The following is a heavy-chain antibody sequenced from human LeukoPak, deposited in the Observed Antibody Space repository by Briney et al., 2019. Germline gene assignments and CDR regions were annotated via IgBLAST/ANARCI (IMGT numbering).Heavy chain of an antibody. CDR3: AAVDTAMAFDY. V-gene: IGHV4-59*01. J-gene: IGHJ4*02. Sequence: SETLSLTCTVSGGSISSYYWSWIRRPPGKGLEWIGYIYYSGSTNYNPSLKSRVTISVDTSKNQFSLKLSSVTAADTAVYYCAAVDTAMAFDYWGQGTLVTVSS. D-gene: IGHD5-18*01. CDR2: IYYSGST. CDR1: GGSISSYY.